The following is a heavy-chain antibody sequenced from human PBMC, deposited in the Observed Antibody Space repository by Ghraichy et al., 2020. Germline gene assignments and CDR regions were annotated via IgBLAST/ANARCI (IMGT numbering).Heavy chain of an antibody. Sequence: GSLSLTCTVSGGSISSYYWSWIRQPPGKGLEWIGYIYYSGSTNYNPSLKSRVTISVDTSKNQFSLKLSSVTAADTAVYYCARDPARGYDSSEHRLAFGIWGQGTMVTVSS. D-gene: IGHD3-22*01. V-gene: IGHV4-59*01. CDR3: ARDPARGYDSSEHRLAFGI. CDR2: IYYSGST. J-gene: IGHJ3*02. CDR1: GGSISSYY.